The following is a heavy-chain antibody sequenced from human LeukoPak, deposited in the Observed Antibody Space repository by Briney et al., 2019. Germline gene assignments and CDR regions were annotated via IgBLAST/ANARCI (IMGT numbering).Heavy chain of an antibody. D-gene: IGHD6-13*01. J-gene: IGHJ4*02. CDR2: INQDGSEK. CDR1: GFAFSTYW. CDR3: ARDRGAAGTGPFDY. Sequence: PGGPLRLSCAASGFAFSTYWMSWVRQAPGKGLEWVANINQDGSEKYYVDSVKGRFTISRDNAKNSLYLQMSSLRAEDTAVYYCARDRGAAGTGPFDYWGQGTLVTVSS. V-gene: IGHV3-7*01.